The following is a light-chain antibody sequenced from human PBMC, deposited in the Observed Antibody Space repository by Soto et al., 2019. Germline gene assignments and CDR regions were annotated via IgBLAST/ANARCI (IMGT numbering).Light chain of an antibody. CDR2: GTS. CDR1: QSVSSY. CDR3: QQYGSSIT. J-gene: IGKJ5*01. V-gene: IGKV3-20*01. Sequence: EIVLTQSPATLSLSPGARATLSCRASQSVSSYLAWYQHKPGQAPRLLIYGTSSRATGIPDRFSGSGSGTDFTLTISRLEPEDFAVYYCQQYGSSITFGQGTRLEIK.